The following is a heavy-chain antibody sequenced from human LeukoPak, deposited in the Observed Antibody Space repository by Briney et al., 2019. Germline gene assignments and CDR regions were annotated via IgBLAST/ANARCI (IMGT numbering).Heavy chain of an antibody. D-gene: IGHD1-26*01. CDR3: AKASWAGVTTTYFAY. V-gene: IGHV3-23*05. CDR1: GFIFSSYA. CDR2: IDSSGGVT. J-gene: IGHJ4*02. Sequence: GGSLRLSCTASGFIFSSYAMTWVRQAPGKGLEWVSGIDSSGGVTYYAESVRGRFTISRDNSKNTLCLQMNDLRAEDTAVYYCAKASWAGVTTTYFAYWAQGILVTVSS.